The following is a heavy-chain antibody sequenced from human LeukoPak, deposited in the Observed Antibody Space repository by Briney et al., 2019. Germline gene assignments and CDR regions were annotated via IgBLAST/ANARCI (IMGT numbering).Heavy chain of an antibody. D-gene: IGHD3-3*01. CDR3: ARVTYYDFWSGPYFDY. CDR1: GGSISSYY. CDR2: IYYSGST. V-gene: IGHV4-59*01. Sequence: SETLSLTCTVSGGSISSYYWSWIRQPPGKGLEWIGYIYYSGSTNYNPSLKSRVTISVDTSKNQFSLKLSSVTAADTAVYYCARVTYYDFWSGPYFDYWGQGTLVTVSS. J-gene: IGHJ4*02.